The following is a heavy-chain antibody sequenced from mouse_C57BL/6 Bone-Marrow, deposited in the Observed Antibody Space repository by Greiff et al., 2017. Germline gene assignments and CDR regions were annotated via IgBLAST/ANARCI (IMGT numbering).Heavy chain of an antibody. V-gene: IGHV2-4*01. Sequence: VQLQQSGPGLVQPSQSLSITCTVSGFSLTSYGVHWVRQPPGKGLEWLGVIWSGGSTDYKAAFISRLSISKDNSKSQVFFKMNSLPADDPAIYYCAKIADYAMDYWGQGTSVTVSS. CDR1: GFSLTSYG. CDR3: AKIADYAMDY. J-gene: IGHJ4*01. CDR2: IWSGGST.